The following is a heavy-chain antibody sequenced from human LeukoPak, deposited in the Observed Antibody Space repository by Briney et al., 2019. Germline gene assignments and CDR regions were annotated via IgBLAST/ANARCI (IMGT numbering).Heavy chain of an antibody. V-gene: IGHV3-11*01. J-gene: IGHJ4*02. CDR1: GFTFSDYY. CDR2: ISSSDSTI. D-gene: IGHD5-18*01. Sequence: GGSLRLSCAASGFTFSDYYMSWIRQAPGKGLEWVSYISSSDSTIYYADSVKGRFTISRDNAKNSLYLQMNSLRAEDTAVYYCARTEYNYGYYFDYWGQGTLVTVSS. CDR3: ARTEYNYGYYFDY.